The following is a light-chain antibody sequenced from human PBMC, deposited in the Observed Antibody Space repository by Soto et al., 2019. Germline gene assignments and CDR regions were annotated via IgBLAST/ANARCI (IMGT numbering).Light chain of an antibody. CDR2: AAS. Sequence: DIQMTQSPSTLSGSVGDRVTITCRASQTISSWLAWYQQKPGKAPKLLIYAASTLQSGVPSRFSGSGSGTDFTITISCLQSEDFETYYCQHYNSYSEAFGQGTKVDIK. V-gene: IGKV1-5*01. CDR3: QHYNSYSEA. CDR1: QTISSW. J-gene: IGKJ1*01.